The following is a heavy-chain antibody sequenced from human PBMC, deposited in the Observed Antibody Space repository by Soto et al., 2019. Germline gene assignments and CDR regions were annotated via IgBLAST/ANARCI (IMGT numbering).Heavy chain of an antibody. CDR3: AKSPKALRYYYYGMDV. CDR1: GFTFSSYA. CDR2: ISGSGGST. V-gene: IGHV3-23*01. D-gene: IGHD6-6*01. J-gene: IGHJ6*02. Sequence: HPGGSLRLSCAASGFTFSSYAMSWVRQAPGKGLEWVSAISGSGGSTYYADSVKGRFTISRDNSKNTLYLQMNSLRAEDTAVYYCAKSPKALRYYYYGMDVWGQGTTVTVSS.